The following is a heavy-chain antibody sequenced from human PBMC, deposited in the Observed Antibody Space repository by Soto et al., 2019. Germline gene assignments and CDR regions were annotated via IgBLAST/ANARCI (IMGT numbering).Heavy chain of an antibody. CDR3: ASKGGDYARYYYYGMDV. J-gene: IGHJ6*02. Sequence: GSSVKVSCKASGGTFSSYAISWVRQAPGQGLEWMGGIIPIFGTANYAQKFQGRVTITADESTSTAYMGLSSLRSEDTAVYYCASKGGDYARYYYYGMDVWGQGTTVTVSS. CDR2: IIPIFGTA. D-gene: IGHD4-17*01. V-gene: IGHV1-69*13. CDR1: GGTFSSYA.